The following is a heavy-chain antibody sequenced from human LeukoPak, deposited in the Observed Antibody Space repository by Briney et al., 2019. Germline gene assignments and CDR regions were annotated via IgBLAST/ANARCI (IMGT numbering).Heavy chain of an antibody. CDR2: ISAYNGNT. CDR3: ARTLSGSYHGNYSYYYYMDV. V-gene: IGHV1-18*01. D-gene: IGHD1-26*01. J-gene: IGHJ6*03. Sequence: EASVKVSCKASGYTFTSYGISWVRQAPGQGLEWMGWISAYNGNTNYAQKLQGRVTMTIDTSTSTAYMELRSLGSDDTAVYYCARTLSGSYHGNYSYYYYMDVWGKGTTVTISS. CDR1: GYTFTSYG.